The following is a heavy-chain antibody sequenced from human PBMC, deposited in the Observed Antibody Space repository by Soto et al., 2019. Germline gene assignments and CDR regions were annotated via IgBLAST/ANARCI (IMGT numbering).Heavy chain of an antibody. J-gene: IGHJ4*02. V-gene: IGHV3-23*01. CDR2: RSGDGRT. Sequence: PGGSLRLSCVGSGFTFSDSVMAWGRQAPGKGLEWLSVRSGDGRTRYALSVTGRFTISRDNSKTTLYLQMRSLRAEDAAAYYCVKWHTSNFDSLPFTGFDFWGQGTQVTVSS. CDR1: GFTFSDSV. D-gene: IGHD3-22*01. CDR3: VKWHTSNFDSLPFTGFDF.